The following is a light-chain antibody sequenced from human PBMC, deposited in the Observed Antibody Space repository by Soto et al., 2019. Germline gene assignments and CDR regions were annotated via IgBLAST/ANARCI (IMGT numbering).Light chain of an antibody. CDR2: STD. J-gene: IGLJ1*01. CDR3: VAWDDRLSGLA. V-gene: IGLV1-47*02. CDR1: SANIGNNF. Sequence: QSVLTQPPSASGTPGQRVIISCSGTSANIGNNFVCWYQHLPGMAPKLLIYSTDQRPSGVPDRFSGSKSGTSASLAISVLRSEDEADYYSVAWDDRLSGLAFGTGTKVT.